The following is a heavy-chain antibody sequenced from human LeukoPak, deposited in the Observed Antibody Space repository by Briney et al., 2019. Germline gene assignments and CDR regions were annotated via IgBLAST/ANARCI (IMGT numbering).Heavy chain of an antibody. CDR1: GGSFSDYY. CDR2: INHSGST. Sequence: SETLSLTCAVYGGSFSDYYWSWIRQPPGKGLEWIGEINHSGSTNYNPSLKSRVTISVDTSKNQFSPKLSSVTAADTAVYYCARETNLGREYYYYYYYMDVWGKGTTVTVSS. D-gene: IGHD2-8*01. V-gene: IGHV4-34*01. CDR3: ARETNLGREYYYYYYYMDV. J-gene: IGHJ6*03.